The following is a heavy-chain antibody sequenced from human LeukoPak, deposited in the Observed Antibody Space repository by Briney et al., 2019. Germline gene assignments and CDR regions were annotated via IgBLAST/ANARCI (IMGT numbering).Heavy chain of an antibody. CDR2: INAGNGNT. CDR3: ARGRYDSSGYYSDDY. D-gene: IGHD3-22*01. CDR1: GYTFTSYA. J-gene: IGHJ4*02. V-gene: IGHV1-3*01. Sequence: ASVEVSCKASGYTFTSYAMHWVRQAPGQRLEWMGWINAGNGNTKYSQKFQGRVTITRDTSASTAYMELSSLRSEDTAVYYCARGRYDSSGYYSDDYWGQGTLVTVSS.